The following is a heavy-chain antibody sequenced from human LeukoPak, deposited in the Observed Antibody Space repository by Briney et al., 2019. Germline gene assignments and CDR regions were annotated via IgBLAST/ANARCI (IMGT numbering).Heavy chain of an antibody. CDR1: GGSISSYY. V-gene: IGHV4-4*07. CDR2: IYTRTT. CDR3: ARGCSGGSCPNDAFDI. D-gene: IGHD2-15*01. Sequence: PSETLSLTCAVSGGSISSYYWSWIRQPAGKGLEWIGRIYTRTTNYNPSLKSRVTMSVDTSKNQFSLKLSSVTAADTAVYYCARGCSGGSCPNDAFDIWGQGTMVTVSS. J-gene: IGHJ3*02.